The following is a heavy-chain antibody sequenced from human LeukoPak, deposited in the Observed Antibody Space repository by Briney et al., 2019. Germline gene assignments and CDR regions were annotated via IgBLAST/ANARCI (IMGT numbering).Heavy chain of an antibody. J-gene: IGHJ4*02. Sequence: SETLSLTCTVSGGSISSYYWNWIRQSPGKGLEWIGYIHYSGSTNYNPSLKSRVTISADTSKNQYSLKLISVTAADTAVYYCARGFWGDYMDVWGQGTLVTVSS. V-gene: IGHV4-59*01. CDR3: ARGFWGDYMDV. CDR2: IHYSGST. CDR1: GGSISSYY. D-gene: IGHD3-10*01.